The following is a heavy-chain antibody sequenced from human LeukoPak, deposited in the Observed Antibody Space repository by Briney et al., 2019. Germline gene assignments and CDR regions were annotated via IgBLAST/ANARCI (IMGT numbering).Heavy chain of an antibody. CDR1: GFTLSSHN. CDR3: AKVPAAMGDYYGMDV. J-gene: IGHJ6*02. CDR2: ISSSGSVT. D-gene: IGHD2-2*01. V-gene: IGHV3-48*01. Sequence: GGSLRLSCVASGFTLSSHNINWVRQAPGKGLEWVSHISSSGSVTYYGDSVKGRITISRDNSKNTLYLQMNSLRAEDTAVYYCAKVPAAMGDYYGMDVWGQGTTVTVSS.